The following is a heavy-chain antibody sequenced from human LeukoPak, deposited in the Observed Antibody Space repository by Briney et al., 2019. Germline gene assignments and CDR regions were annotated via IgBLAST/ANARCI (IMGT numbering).Heavy chain of an antibody. V-gene: IGHV1-18*01. CDR1: GYTFTSYG. J-gene: IGHJ6*03. D-gene: IGHD2-2*01. Sequence: GASVKVSCKASGYTFTSYGISWVRQAPGQGLEWMGWISAYNGNTNYAQKLQGRVTMTTDTSTSTAYMELRSLRSDDTAVYYCARAGYCSSTSCYHYYYYYYMDVWGKGTTVTVSS. CDR3: ARAGYCSSTSCYHYYYYYYMDV. CDR2: ISAYNGNT.